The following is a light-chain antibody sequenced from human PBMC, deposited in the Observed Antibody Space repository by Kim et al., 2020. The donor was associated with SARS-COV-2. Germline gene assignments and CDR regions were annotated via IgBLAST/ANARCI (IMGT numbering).Light chain of an antibody. CDR2: AAS. CDR3: QQTDNSFT. J-gene: IGKJ5*01. V-gene: IGKV1-39*01. Sequence: DIQMTQSPSSLSASVGDRVIITCRASQNISNYLHWYHQKGGQAPTLLIYAASTLQSGVPSRFSGSGSGTDFTLTISSLQSEDFAIYYCQQTDNSFTFGQGTRLEIK. CDR1: QNISNY.